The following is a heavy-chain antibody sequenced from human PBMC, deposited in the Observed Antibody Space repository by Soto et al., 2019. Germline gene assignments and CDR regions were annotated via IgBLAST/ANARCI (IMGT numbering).Heavy chain of an antibody. J-gene: IGHJ6*03. V-gene: IGHV5-51*01. CDR3: ARRRDTSPGYYYYMDV. CDR2: IYPGDSDT. Sequence: GESLKISCKGSGYSFTSYWIGWVRQMPGKGLEWMGIIYPGDSDTRYSPSFQGQVTISADKSISTAYLQWSSLKASDTAMYYCARRRDTSPGYYYYMDVWGKGTTVTVSS. CDR1: GYSFTSYW.